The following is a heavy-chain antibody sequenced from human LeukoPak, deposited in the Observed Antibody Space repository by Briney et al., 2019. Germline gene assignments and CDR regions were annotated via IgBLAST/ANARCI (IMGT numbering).Heavy chain of an antibody. D-gene: IGHD3-10*01. J-gene: IGHJ5*02. CDR3: ARGGYHGSERQIFLKWFVP. CDR1: GGTFSVFA. CDR2: IIPIFGTA. V-gene: IGHV1-69*13. Sequence: ASVKVSCKASGGTFSVFAISWVRQAPGRGVEWMGGIIPIFGTANFAQKFQGRVTVTADESMSTAYMELGRLTSDDTAGYYCARGGYHGSERQIFLKWFVPWGEGTLVTVSS.